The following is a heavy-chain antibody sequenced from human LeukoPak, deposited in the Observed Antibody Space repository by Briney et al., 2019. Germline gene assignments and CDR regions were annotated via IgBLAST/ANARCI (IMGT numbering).Heavy chain of an antibody. CDR2: IKGDGSHT. CDR1: GFTFSNYW. CDR3: VRDWDHFDFDS. J-gene: IGHJ5*01. Sequence: GGSLRLSCAASGFTFSNYWMHWVRQAPGKGLVWVSRIKGDGSHTIYADSVKGRFTISRDNAKNTLYLQMKSLRDEDTAVYYCVRDWDHFDFDSWGQGTLVTISS. D-gene: IGHD1-14*01. V-gene: IGHV3-74*01.